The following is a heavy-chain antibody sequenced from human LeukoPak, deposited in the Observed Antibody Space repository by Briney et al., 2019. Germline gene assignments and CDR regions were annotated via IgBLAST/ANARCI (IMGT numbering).Heavy chain of an antibody. CDR2: INEDGSET. Sequence: GGSLRLSCVAPVFTFIRDLLSWVRQTPGEGREWVANINEDGSETNYVDSVKGRFTISRDNAKNSLYLQMNSLRAEDTAVYYCVRGSGGYSFDYWGQGTLVTVSS. CDR1: VFTFIRDL. CDR3: VRGSGGYSFDY. V-gene: IGHV3-7*02. J-gene: IGHJ4*02. D-gene: IGHD1-26*01.